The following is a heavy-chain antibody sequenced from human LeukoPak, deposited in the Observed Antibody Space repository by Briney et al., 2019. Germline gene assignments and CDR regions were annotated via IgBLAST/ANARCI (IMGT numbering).Heavy chain of an antibody. CDR3: ARDLGKSLPAVMAWAY. V-gene: IGHV4-61*01. D-gene: IGHD2-8*01. CDR1: GDSISSSNYY. Sequence: SETLSLTCTVSGDSISSSNYYWGWIRHPPGKGLEWIGYIYYTGTTNYNPSLKSRVTISVDTSKNQFSLKLSSVTAADTAVYYCARDLGKSLPAVMAWAYWGQGALVTVSS. J-gene: IGHJ4*02. CDR2: IYYTGTT.